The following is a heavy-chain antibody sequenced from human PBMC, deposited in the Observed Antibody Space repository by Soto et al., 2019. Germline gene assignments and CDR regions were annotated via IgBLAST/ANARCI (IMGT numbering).Heavy chain of an antibody. Sequence: GESLKISCKGSGYSFTSYWIGWVRQMPGKGLECMGIIYPGDSDTRYSPSFQGQVTISADKSISTAYLQWSSLKASDTAVYYCARAMVRGKNYYGVDVWGQGTTVTVSS. D-gene: IGHD3-10*01. V-gene: IGHV5-51*01. J-gene: IGHJ6*02. CDR2: IYPGDSDT. CDR3: ARAMVRGKNYYGVDV. CDR1: GYSFTSYW.